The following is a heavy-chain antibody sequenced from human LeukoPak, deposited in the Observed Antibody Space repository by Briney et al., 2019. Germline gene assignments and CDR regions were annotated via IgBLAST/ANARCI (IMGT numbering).Heavy chain of an antibody. CDR2: LFSGGDT. Sequence: GGSLRLSCAASGFSFSRYYMSWVRQTPGKGLEWVSVLFSGGDTYYADSVKDRFSISRDRSRETLFLQMNSLRADDTAVYYCARQGFDSGFDYWGHGTMVTVSS. CDR1: GFSFSRYY. J-gene: IGHJ4*01. CDR3: ARQGFDSGFDY. V-gene: IGHV3-66*04. D-gene: IGHD2-21*01.